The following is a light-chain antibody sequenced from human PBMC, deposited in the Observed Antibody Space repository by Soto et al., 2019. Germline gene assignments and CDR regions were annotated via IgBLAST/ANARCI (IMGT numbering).Light chain of an antibody. CDR2: DAS. J-gene: IGKJ1*01. CDR3: QQYNSYPWT. CDR1: QSISTW. V-gene: IGKV1-5*01. Sequence: DIQMIQSPSTLSASVGERVTIACRTSQSISTWLAWYQVKPGKAPKLLIYDASSLERGVPSRFSGSGSGTDFTLTVSRLQPDDFATYYCQQYNSYPWTFGQGTKVEIK.